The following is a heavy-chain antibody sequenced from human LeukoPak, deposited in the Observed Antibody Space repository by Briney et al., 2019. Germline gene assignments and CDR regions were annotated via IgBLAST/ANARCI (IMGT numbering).Heavy chain of an antibody. CDR2: IKQDGSDQ. Sequence: GGSLRLSCVASGFIFSNHRMSWVRQAPGKGLEWVADIKQDGSDQNYEDSVKGRFTISRDNAKNSLYPQMNSLRAEDTAVYYCARLREIPVFGVVTKSTSYFDYWGQGTLVTVSS. J-gene: IGHJ4*02. V-gene: IGHV3-7*01. CDR1: GFIFSNHR. CDR3: ARLREIPVFGVVTKSTSYFDY. D-gene: IGHD3-3*01.